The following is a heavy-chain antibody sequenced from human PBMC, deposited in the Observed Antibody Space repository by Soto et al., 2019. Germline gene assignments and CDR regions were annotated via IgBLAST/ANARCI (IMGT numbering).Heavy chain of an antibody. CDR3: ARDLTGSGWYNY. V-gene: IGHV1-69*13. D-gene: IGHD6-19*01. CDR1: GGTFSSYA. Sequence: ASVKVSCKASGGTFSSYAISWVRQAPGQGLEWMGGIIPIFGTANYAQKFQGRVTITADESTSTAYMELSSLRSEDTAVYYCARDLTGSGWYNYWGQGTLVTVSS. CDR2: IIPIFGTA. J-gene: IGHJ4*02.